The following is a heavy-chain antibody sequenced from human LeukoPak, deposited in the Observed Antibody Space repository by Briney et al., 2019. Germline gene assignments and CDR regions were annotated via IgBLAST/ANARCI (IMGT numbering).Heavy chain of an antibody. Sequence: GGSLRLSCAASGFTFSSSAMSWVRQAPGKGLEWVSPISGSGDRTYYADSVKGRFAISRDNSKNTLYLQMNSLRAEDAAVYYCAKAPVTSCRGAYCYPFDSWGQGTVVTVSS. V-gene: IGHV3-23*01. CDR3: AKAPVTSCRGAYCYPFDS. CDR2: ISGSGDRT. CDR1: GFTFSSSA. D-gene: IGHD2-21*01. J-gene: IGHJ4*02.